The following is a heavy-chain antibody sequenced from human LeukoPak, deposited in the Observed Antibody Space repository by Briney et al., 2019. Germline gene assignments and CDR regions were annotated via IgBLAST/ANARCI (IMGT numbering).Heavy chain of an antibody. D-gene: IGHD5-18*01. CDR3: AKDIWSGQDTAMVRGFDY. CDR2: ISWNSGSI. V-gene: IGHV3-9*01. Sequence: PGGSLRLSCAASGFTFDDYAMHWVRQAPGKGLEWVSGISWNSGSIGYADSVKGRFTISRDNAKNSLYLQMNSLRAEDTALYYCAKDIWSGQDTAMVRGFDYWGQGTLVTVSS. CDR1: GFTFDDYA. J-gene: IGHJ4*02.